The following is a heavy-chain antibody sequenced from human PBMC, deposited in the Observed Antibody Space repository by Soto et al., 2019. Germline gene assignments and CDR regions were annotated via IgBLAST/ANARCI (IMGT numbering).Heavy chain of an antibody. Sequence: ASVKVSCKASGYTFTSYDINWVRQATGQGLEWMGWMNPNSGNTGYAQKFQGRVTMTRNTSISTAYMELSSLRSEDTAVYYCARGRIGHCSGGSCSDRGDYWGQGTLVTVSS. CDR3: ARGRIGHCSGGSCSDRGDY. CDR1: GYTFTSYD. J-gene: IGHJ4*02. D-gene: IGHD2-15*01. V-gene: IGHV1-8*01. CDR2: MNPNSGNT.